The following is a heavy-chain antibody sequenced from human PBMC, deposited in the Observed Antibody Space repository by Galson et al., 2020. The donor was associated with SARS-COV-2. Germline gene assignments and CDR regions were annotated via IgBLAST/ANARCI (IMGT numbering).Heavy chain of an antibody. CDR2: MNPNSGNT. CDR1: GYTFTSYD. CDR3: ARGGTMVRGVILNYYYYYYDMDV. V-gene: IGHV1-8*01. D-gene: IGHD3-10*01. Sequence: ASVKVSCKASGYTFTSYDINWVRQATGQGLEWMGWMNPNSGNTGYAQKFQGRVTMTRNTSISTAYMELSSLRSEDTAVYYCARGGTMVRGVILNYYYYYYDMDVWGKGTTVTVSS. J-gene: IGHJ6*03.